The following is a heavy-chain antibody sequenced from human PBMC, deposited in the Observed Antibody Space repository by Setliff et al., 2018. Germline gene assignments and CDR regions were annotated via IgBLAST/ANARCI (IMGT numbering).Heavy chain of an antibody. D-gene: IGHD3-16*01. CDR1: GFTFNKYV. V-gene: IGHV3-21*06. Sequence: GVLRLSCTASGFTFNKYVMNWVRQAPGKGLQWVSSISGSGRYIYYADSVKGRFTISRDNAKNSLFLQMNSLTSEDTAVYYCVRGLEEAYLSYDVFDIWGQGTMVTGS. CDR2: ISGSGRYI. CDR3: VRGLEEAYLSYDVFDI. J-gene: IGHJ3*02.